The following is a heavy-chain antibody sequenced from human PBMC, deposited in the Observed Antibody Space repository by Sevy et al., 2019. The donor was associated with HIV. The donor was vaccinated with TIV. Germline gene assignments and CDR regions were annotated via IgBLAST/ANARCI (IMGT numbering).Heavy chain of an antibody. V-gene: IGHV1-8*01. CDR3: ARGGGWLLLSSQAHAFDI. CDR1: GYTFTSYD. Sequence: ASVKVSCKASGYTFTSYDINWVRQATGQGLEWMGWMNPNSGNTGYAQKFQGRVTMTRNTSISKAYMELSSLRSEDTAVYYCARGGGWLLLSSQAHAFDIWGQGTMVTVSS. J-gene: IGHJ3*02. D-gene: IGHD2-15*01. CDR2: MNPNSGNT.